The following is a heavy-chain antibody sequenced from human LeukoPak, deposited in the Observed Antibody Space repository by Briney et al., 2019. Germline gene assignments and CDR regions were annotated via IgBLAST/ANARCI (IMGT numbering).Heavy chain of an antibody. CDR1: GGSISSYY. J-gene: IGHJ3*02. V-gene: IGHV4-59*08. CDR2: IYYSGST. Sequence: NPSETLSLTCTVSGGSISSYYWSWIRQPPGKGLEWIGYIYYSGSTYYNPSLKSRVTISVDTSKNQFSLKLSSVTAADTAVYYCASPDTTHAFDIWGQGTMVTVSS. CDR3: ASPDTTHAFDI. D-gene: IGHD5-18*01.